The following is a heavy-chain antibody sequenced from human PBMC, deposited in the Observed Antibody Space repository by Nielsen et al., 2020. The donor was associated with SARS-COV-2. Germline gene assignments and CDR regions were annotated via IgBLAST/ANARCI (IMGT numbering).Heavy chain of an antibody. D-gene: IGHD3-22*01. J-gene: IGHJ4*02. CDR2: ISGSGGST. CDR3: AKPKTYYYDSSGYGWDY. Sequence: GGSLRLSCAASGFTVSSNYMSWVRQAPGKGLEWVSAISGSGGSTYYADSVKGRFTISRDNSKNTLYLQMNSLRAEDTAVYYCAKPKTYYYDSSGYGWDYWGQGTLVTVSS. V-gene: IGHV3-23*01. CDR1: GFTVSSNY.